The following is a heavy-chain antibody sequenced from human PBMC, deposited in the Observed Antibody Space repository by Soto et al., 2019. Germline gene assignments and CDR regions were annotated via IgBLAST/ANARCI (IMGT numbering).Heavy chain of an antibody. J-gene: IGHJ2*01. Sequence: PGWSLRLSCTASGFTFDSYTMNWLRQAPGRGLEWVSSISATTTYKYYADSVKGRFIISRDNARNSLYLQTNSLRAEDTAVYYCARGGTSKSGHLWYFDLWGRGTLVTVSS. CDR3: ARGGTSKSGHLWYFDL. CDR1: GFTFDSYT. D-gene: IGHD1-1*01. V-gene: IGHV3-21*01. CDR2: ISATTTYK.